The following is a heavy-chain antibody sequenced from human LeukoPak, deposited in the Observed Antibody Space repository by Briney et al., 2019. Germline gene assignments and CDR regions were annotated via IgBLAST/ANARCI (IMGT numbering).Heavy chain of an antibody. CDR3: ARALVVVTADLYYFDY. D-gene: IGHD2-21*02. V-gene: IGHV3-7*01. Sequence: GGSLRLSCAASGFTFSNYWMSWVRQAPGKGLEWVANIKQDGSEKYYVDSVKGRFTISRDNAKNPLYLQMNSLRAEDTAVYYCARALVVVTADLYYFDYWGQGTLVTVSS. CDR1: GFTFSNYW. J-gene: IGHJ4*02. CDR2: IKQDGSEK.